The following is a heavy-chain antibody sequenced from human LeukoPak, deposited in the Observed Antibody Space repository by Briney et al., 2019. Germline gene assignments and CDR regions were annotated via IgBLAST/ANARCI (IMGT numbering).Heavy chain of an antibody. J-gene: IGHJ4*02. CDR3: ARKVGFGYYGSGSYFPFDY. CDR2: INHSGST. V-gene: IGHV4-39*07. CDR1: GGSISSGDYY. D-gene: IGHD3-10*01. Sequence: SETLSLTCTVSGGSISSGDYYWSWIRQPPGKGLEWIGEINHSGSTNYNPSLKSRGTISVDTSKNQFSLKLSSVTAADTAVYYCARKVGFGYYGSGSYFPFDYWGQGTLVTVSS.